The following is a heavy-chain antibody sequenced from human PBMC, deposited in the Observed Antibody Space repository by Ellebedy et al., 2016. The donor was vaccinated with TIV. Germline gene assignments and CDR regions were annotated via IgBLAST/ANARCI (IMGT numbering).Heavy chain of an antibody. CDR2: IYYSGYT. CDR1: GGSISTYY. Sequence: MPSETLSLTCTVSGGSISTYYWSRIRQPPGQGLEWIGYIYYSGYTEYNPSLKSRVTISLDTSKDQFSLRLSSLTAAGTAGYYGARPGLEVRGVISPFDYWGQGTLVTVSS. J-gene: IGHJ4*02. D-gene: IGHD3-10*01. V-gene: IGHV4-59*08. CDR3: ARPGLEVRGVISPFDY.